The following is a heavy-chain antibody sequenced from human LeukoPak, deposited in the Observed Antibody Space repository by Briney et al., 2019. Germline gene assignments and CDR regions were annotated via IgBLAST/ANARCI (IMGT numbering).Heavy chain of an antibody. J-gene: IGHJ5*02. CDR2: IKQDGSEK. Sequence: GGSLRLSCAAFGFTFSSYWMSWVRQAPGKGLEWVANIKQDGSEKYYVDSVKGRFTISRDNAKNSLYLQMNSLRAEDTAVYYCARDVDSSGRNLFWFDPWGQGTLVTVSS. V-gene: IGHV3-7*01. CDR3: ARDVDSSGRNLFWFDP. D-gene: IGHD6-19*01. CDR1: GFTFSSYW.